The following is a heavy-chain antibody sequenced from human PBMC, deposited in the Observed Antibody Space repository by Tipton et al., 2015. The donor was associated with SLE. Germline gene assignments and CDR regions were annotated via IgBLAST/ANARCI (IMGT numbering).Heavy chain of an antibody. V-gene: IGHV4-34*01. Sequence: LRLSCAASDSTFRNYAMNWVRQAPGKGLEWIGQTNPSGNTNYNPSLKSRVTISVDTSNNQLSLKLTSVTAADTAVYYCARGAKERITLVRVRPYYFDYWGQGSLVTVSS. CDR3: ARGAKERITLVRVRPYYFDY. J-gene: IGHJ4*01. CDR1: DSTFRNYA. D-gene: IGHD3-10*01. CDR2: TNPSGNT.